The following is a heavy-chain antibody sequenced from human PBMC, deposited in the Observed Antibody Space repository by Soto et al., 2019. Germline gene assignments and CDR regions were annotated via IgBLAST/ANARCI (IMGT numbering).Heavy chain of an antibody. CDR1: GYTFTGYY. V-gene: IGHV1-2*04. D-gene: IGHD1-26*01. CDR2: INPSSGGT. J-gene: IGHJ4*02. CDR3: ARDDSGFSGSHYIDYFNY. Sequence: ASVKVSCKASGYTFTGYYMHWVRQAPGQGLEWMGWINPSSGGTNYAEKFQGWVTMTRDTSTGTAYMQLSSLRSDDTAVYYCARDDSGFSGSHYIDYFNYWGRGALVTVSS.